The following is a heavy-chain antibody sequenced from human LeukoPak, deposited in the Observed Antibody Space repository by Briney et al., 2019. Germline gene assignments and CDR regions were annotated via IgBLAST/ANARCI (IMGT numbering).Heavy chain of an antibody. CDR3: ATDPRDSSGYHDGDY. D-gene: IGHD3-22*01. V-gene: IGHV1-46*01. J-gene: IGHJ4*02. CDR2: INPSGGST. CDR1: GYTFTSYY. Sequence: ASVKVSCKASGYTFTSYYMHWVRQAPGQGLEWMGIINPSGGSTIYAQKFQGRVTMTEDTSTDTAYMELSSLRSEDTAVYYCATDPRDSSGYHDGDYWGQGTLVTVSS.